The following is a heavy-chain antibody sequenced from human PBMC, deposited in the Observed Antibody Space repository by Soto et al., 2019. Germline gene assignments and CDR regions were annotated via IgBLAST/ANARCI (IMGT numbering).Heavy chain of an antibody. CDR2: IYFSGST. CDR1: GGSISNYY. CDR3: ARERPDGSRLDP. J-gene: IGHJ5*02. D-gene: IGHD6-13*01. V-gene: IGHV4-59*12. Sequence: SETLSLTCTVSGGSISNYYWNWIRQSPRKGLEWIGYIYFSGSTHYNPSLKSRVSISIDTSKNQFSLKLSSVTAADTAVYYCARERPDGSRLDPWGQGTLVTVSS.